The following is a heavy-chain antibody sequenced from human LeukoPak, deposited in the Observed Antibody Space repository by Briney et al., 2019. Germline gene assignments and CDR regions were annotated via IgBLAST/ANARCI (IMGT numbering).Heavy chain of an antibody. Sequence: GGSVRLSCAASGFTFSSYAMSWVRQAPGKGLEWVSTISGSGGSTYYADSVKGRFTISKDNSKNTVYLQMNSLRAEDTAVYYCAKGGDGYNYYFDYWGQETLVTVSS. CDR3: AKGGDGYNYYFDY. V-gene: IGHV3-23*01. D-gene: IGHD5-24*01. CDR2: ISGSGGST. J-gene: IGHJ4*02. CDR1: GFTFSSYA.